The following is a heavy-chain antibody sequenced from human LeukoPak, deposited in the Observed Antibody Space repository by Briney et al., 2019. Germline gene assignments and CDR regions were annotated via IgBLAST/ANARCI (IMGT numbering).Heavy chain of an antibody. CDR2: IYYSGST. CDR3: ARNGGHNQEH. CDR1: GGSISSSSYY. V-gene: IGHV4-39*07. Sequence: SETLSLTCTVSGGSISSSSYYWGWIRPPPGKGLEWIGSIYYSGSTYYNPSLKSRVTISVDKSRNQFSLNLISVTAADTAVYFCARNGGHNQEHWGQGTLVTVSS. D-gene: IGHD1-1*01. J-gene: IGHJ4*02.